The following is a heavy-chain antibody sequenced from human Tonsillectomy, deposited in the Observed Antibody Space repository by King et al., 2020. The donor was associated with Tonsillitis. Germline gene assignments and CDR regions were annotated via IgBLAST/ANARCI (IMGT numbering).Heavy chain of an antibody. CDR1: GLTFSSYA. J-gene: IGHJ3*02. Sequence: VQLVESGGGLVQPGGSLRLSCAASGLTFSSYAMSWVRQAPGKGLDWVSAISGSGGITYYADSVKGRFTLSRDHSKTTLYLQMNSLRAEDTAVYYCAKAPVEWLLPDDAFDIWGQGTMVSVSS. V-gene: IGHV3-23*04. CDR3: AKAPVEWLLPDDAFDI. CDR2: ISGSGGIT. D-gene: IGHD3-22*01.